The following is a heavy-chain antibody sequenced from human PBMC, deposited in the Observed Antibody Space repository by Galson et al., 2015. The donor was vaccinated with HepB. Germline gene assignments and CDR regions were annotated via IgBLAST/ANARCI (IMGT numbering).Heavy chain of an antibody. CDR1: GYTFSNHW. CDR2: IYPSDSHS. Sequence: QSGAEVKKPGESLKISCKGSGYTFSNHWIGWVRQMPGKGLEWMGIIYPSDSHSKYSPSFQGLVTISADKPTSTAYLQWSSLKASDTAMYYCATLRGADPLGFDYWGQGTLVTVSS. J-gene: IGHJ4*02. D-gene: IGHD3-16*01. CDR3: ATLRGADPLGFDY. V-gene: IGHV5-51*01.